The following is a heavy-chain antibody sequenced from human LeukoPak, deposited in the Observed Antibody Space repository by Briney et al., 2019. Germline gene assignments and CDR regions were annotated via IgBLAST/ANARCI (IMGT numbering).Heavy chain of an antibody. CDR3: ASGEVGVRKFYSDPFHY. Sequence: GGSLRLSCAASGFSVSSNYMSWVRQAPGKGLEWVSIIYSGGSTYYDDSLRGRFTISRDRSKNTVCLQMNSLRVADTAVYYCASGEVGVRKFYSDPFHYWGQGTLVTVSP. J-gene: IGHJ4*02. V-gene: IGHV3-53*01. D-gene: IGHD2-15*01. CDR2: IYSGGST. CDR1: GFSVSSNY.